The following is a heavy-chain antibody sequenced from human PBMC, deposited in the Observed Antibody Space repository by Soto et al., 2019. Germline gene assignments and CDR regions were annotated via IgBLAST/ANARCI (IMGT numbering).Heavy chain of an antibody. CDR1: GGSVNTDYW. CDR2: VHHSGTT. Sequence: PSETLSLTCAVSGGSVNTDYWWSLVRQPPGKGLEWIGEVHHSGTTNYIQSLTSRLTMSVDKSANQVSLELTSVAAADTAVYFCARGVSFRWVYWGQGILVTVSS. D-gene: IGHD1-26*01. V-gene: IGHV4-4*02. J-gene: IGHJ4*02. CDR3: ARGVSFRWVY.